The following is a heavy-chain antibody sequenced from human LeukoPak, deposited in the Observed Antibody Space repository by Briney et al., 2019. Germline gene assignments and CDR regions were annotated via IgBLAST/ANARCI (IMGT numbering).Heavy chain of an antibody. J-gene: IGHJ6*03. V-gene: IGHV3-30*04. CDR2: ISDDGRDI. Sequence: PGGSLRLSCEASGFTFSTFPMHWVRQTPDKRLGWVAVISDDGRDIYYADSVKGRFTISRDNSKNTLYLQMNSLSPEDTALFYCARVGRVSIYPSYMDVWGKGTTVTVSS. CDR3: ARVGRVSIYPSYMDV. D-gene: IGHD6-6*01. CDR1: GFTFSTFP.